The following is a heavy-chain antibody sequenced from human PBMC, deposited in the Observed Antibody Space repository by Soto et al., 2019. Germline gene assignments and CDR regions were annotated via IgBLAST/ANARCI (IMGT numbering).Heavy chain of an antibody. V-gene: IGHV3-33*01. CDR1: GFTFSSYG. CDR2: IWYDGSNK. Sequence: LRLSCAASGFTFSSYGMHWVRQAPGKGLEWVAVIWYDGSNKYYADSVKGRFTISRDNSKNTLYLQMNSLRAEDTAVYYCARELYVWGSYRDYYGMDVWGQGTTVTVSS. D-gene: IGHD3-16*02. J-gene: IGHJ6*02. CDR3: ARELYVWGSYRDYYGMDV.